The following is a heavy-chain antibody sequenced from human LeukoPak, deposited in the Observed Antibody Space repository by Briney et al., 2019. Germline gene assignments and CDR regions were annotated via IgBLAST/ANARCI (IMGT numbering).Heavy chain of an antibody. CDR1: GFTFSSYA. D-gene: IGHD3-22*01. V-gene: IGHV3-23*01. J-gene: IGHJ4*02. Sequence: PGGSLRLSCAASGFTFSSYAMSWVRQAPGKGLEWVSAISGSGGSAYYADSVKGRFTISRDNSKNTLYLQMNSLRAEDTAVYYCAKDPSAYYYVSSGYYSHYFDYWGQGTLVTVSS. CDR2: ISGSGGSA. CDR3: AKDPSAYYYVSSGYYSHYFDY.